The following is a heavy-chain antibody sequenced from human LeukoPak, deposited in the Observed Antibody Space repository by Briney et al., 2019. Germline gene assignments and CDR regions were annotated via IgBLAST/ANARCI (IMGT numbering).Heavy chain of an antibody. J-gene: IGHJ3*02. CDR3: AKDQHRRGHDAFDI. D-gene: IGHD2-2*01. CDR2: ISGSGGST. V-gene: IGHV3-23*01. CDR1: GFTFDDYA. Sequence: GGSLRLSCAASGFTFDDYAMHWVRQAPGKGLEWVSAISGSGGSTYYADSVKGRFTISRDNSKNTLYLQMNSLRAEDTAVYYYAKDQHRRGHDAFDIWGQGTMVTVSS.